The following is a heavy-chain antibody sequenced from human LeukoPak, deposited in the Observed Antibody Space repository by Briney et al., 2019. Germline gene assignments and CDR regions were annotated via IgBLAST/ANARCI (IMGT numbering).Heavy chain of an antibody. Sequence: PSENLSLTCTVSGGSISSYYWSWIRQPPGKGLEWIGYIYYSGSTNYNPSLKSRVTISVDTSKNQFSLKLSSVTAADTAVYYCARAPSTRYCSSTSCYTVSSAFDIWGQGTMVTVYS. J-gene: IGHJ3*02. V-gene: IGHV4-59*01. CDR2: IYYSGST. CDR3: ARAPSTRYCSSTSCYTVSSAFDI. CDR1: GGSISSYY. D-gene: IGHD2-2*02.